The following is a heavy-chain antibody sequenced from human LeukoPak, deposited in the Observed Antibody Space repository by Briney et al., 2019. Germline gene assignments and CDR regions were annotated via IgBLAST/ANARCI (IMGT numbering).Heavy chain of an antibody. D-gene: IGHD5-12*01. V-gene: IGHV4-39*07. CDR2: IYYTGST. Sequence: SETLSLTCTVSGGSIGSRSLYWGWIRQPPGKGLEWIGYIYYTGSTYYNPSLKSRVTMSVDTSKNQFSLKLSSVTAADTAVYYCAREGPIVAVDYWGQGTLVTVSS. J-gene: IGHJ4*02. CDR1: GGSIGSRSLY. CDR3: AREGPIVAVDY.